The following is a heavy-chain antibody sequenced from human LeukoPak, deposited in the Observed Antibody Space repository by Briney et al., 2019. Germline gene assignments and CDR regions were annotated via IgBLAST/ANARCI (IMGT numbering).Heavy chain of an antibody. Sequence: GGSLRLSCAASGFTFSSYVMSWVRQAPGKGLDWVSAISSGGGTTYYADSVKGRFTISRDNSKNTLLLQMNSLRVEDTAVYYCAKGPKEGTFDTWGQGTMVTVSS. CDR1: GFTFSSYV. V-gene: IGHV3-23*01. CDR2: ISSGGGTT. J-gene: IGHJ3*02. CDR3: AKGPKEGTFDT. D-gene: IGHD6-13*01.